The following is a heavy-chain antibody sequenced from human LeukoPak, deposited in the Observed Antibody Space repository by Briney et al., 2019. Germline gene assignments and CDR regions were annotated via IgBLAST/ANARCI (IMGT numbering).Heavy chain of an antibody. V-gene: IGHV3-30-3*01. Sequence: GALMLSCAASGFPFSSYAMEGVRQAPGKGVEGVAVISYDGSNKYYADSVKGRFTISRDNSKNTLYLQMNSLRAEDTAVYYCARAEYIVVVPAATLGYWGQGTLVTVSS. CDR2: ISYDGSNK. CDR3: ARAEYIVVVPAATLGY. D-gene: IGHD2-2*01. J-gene: IGHJ4*02. CDR1: GFPFSSYA.